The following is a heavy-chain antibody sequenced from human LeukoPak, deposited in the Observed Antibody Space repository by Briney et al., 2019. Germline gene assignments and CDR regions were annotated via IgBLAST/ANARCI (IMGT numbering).Heavy chain of an antibody. CDR1: GFTFSSYS. CDR2: ISSSSSYI. J-gene: IGHJ4*02. CDR3: ARDTAEGYSDWTDY. Sequence: GGSLRLSCAASGFTFSSYSMNWVRQAPGKGLEWVSSISSSSSYIYYADSVKGRFTISRDNAKNSLYLQMNSLRAEDTAVYYCARDTAEGYSDWTDYWGQGTLVTVSS. D-gene: IGHD3-9*01. V-gene: IGHV3-21*01.